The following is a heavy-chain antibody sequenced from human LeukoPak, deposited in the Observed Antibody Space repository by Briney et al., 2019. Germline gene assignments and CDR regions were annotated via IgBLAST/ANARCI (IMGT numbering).Heavy chain of an antibody. V-gene: IGHV3-23*01. Sequence: PGGSLRLSCAASGFTFSSYAMSWVRQAPGKGLEWVSTFSGSGSRTSYADSVKGRFTISRDNSKNTLYLQMKSLRAEDTAVYYCAKNALAAGVAHYYDSSGSFDYWGQGTLVTVSS. CDR1: GFTFSSYA. D-gene: IGHD3-22*01. CDR2: FSGSGSRT. J-gene: IGHJ4*02. CDR3: AKNALAAGVAHYYDSSGSFDY.